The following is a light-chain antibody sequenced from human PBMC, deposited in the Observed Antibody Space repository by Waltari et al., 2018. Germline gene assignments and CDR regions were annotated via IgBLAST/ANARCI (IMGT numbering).Light chain of an antibody. CDR3: QQYGSSSWT. V-gene: IGKV3-20*01. Sequence: EIVLTQSPGPLSLSPGERATLPCRASQSVSSSYLAWYQQKPGQAPRLLIYGASSRATGILDRFSGSGSGTDFTLTISRLEPEDFAVYYCQQYGSSSWTFGQGTKVEIK. CDR1: QSVSSSY. CDR2: GAS. J-gene: IGKJ1*01.